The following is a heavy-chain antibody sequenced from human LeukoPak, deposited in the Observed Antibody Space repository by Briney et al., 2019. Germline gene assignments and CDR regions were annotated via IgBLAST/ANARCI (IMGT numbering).Heavy chain of an antibody. J-gene: IGHJ4*02. CDR2: IYYSGST. Sequence: PSETLSLTCTVSGGPISSYYWSWIRQPPGKGLEWIGYIYYSGSTSYNPSLKSRVTISVDTSKNQFSLKLSSVTAADTAVYYCARESEGVDYWGQGTLVTVSS. V-gene: IGHV4-59*01. CDR1: GGPISSYY. CDR3: ARESEGVDY. D-gene: IGHD3-3*01.